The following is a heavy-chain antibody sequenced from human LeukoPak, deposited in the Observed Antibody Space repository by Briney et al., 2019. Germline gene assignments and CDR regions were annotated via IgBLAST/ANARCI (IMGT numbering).Heavy chain of an antibody. Sequence: GGSLRLSCAASGFTFSSYGMHWVRQAPGKGLEWVAVIWYGGSNKYYADSVKSRFTISRDNSKNTLYLQMNSLRAEDTAVYYCARAPPYYDILTGYYWSTPLSGMDVWGQGTTVTVSS. V-gene: IGHV3-33*01. CDR3: ARAPPYYDILTGYYWSTPLSGMDV. CDR2: IWYGGSNK. D-gene: IGHD3-9*01. CDR1: GFTFSSYG. J-gene: IGHJ6*02.